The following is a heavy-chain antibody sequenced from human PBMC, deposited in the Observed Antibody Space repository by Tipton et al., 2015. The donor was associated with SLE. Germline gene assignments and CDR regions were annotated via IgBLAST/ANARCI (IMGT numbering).Heavy chain of an antibody. CDR3: ARIVAAAGTRYFDY. Sequence: TLSLTCTVSGGSISSSSYYWGWIRQPPGKGLEWIGSINYSGSTYYNPSRKSRVTISVDTSKNQFSLKLSSVTAADTAVYYCARIVAAAGTRYFDYWGQGTLVTVSS. V-gene: IGHV4-39*07. CDR1: GGSISSSSYY. D-gene: IGHD6-13*01. J-gene: IGHJ4*02. CDR2: INYSGST.